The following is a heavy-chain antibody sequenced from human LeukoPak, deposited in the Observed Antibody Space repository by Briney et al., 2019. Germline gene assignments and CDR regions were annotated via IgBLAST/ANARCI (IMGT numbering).Heavy chain of an antibody. D-gene: IGHD3-10*01. Sequence: SQTLSLTCTVSGGSIRSGDYYWSWIRQPPGKGLEWIGYIYYSGSTYCNPSLKSRVTISVDTSKNQFSLKLSSVTAADTAVYYCARASWGSGSYSNFDYWGQGTLVTVSS. CDR2: IYYSGST. CDR1: GGSIRSGDYY. CDR3: ARASWGSGSYSNFDY. V-gene: IGHV4-30-4*01. J-gene: IGHJ4*02.